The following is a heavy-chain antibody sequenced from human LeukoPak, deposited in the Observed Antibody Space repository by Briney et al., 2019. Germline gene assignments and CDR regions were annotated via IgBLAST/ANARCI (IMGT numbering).Heavy chain of an antibody. V-gene: IGHV4-59*01. CDR2: IYYSGST. CDR1: GGSLSSYY. CDR3: ARRRSTRRY. J-gene: IGHJ4*02. D-gene: IGHD1-26*01. Sequence: SETLSLTCTVSGGSLSSYYWSWIRQSPGQGLEWIGYIYYSGSTTYSPSLKSRVTISVDTSRNQFSLKLSSGTAPDTAVYYCARRRSTRRYWGQGTLVTVSS.